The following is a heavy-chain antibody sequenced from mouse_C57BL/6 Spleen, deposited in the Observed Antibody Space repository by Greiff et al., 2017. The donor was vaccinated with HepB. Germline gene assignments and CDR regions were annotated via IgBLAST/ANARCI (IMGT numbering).Heavy chain of an antibody. J-gene: IGHJ4*01. D-gene: IGHD1-1*01. V-gene: IGHV5-9-1*02. CDR3: TRGSLITTVVVEGYAMDY. CDR2: ISSGGDYI. Sequence: EVKVVESGEGLVKPGGSLKLSCAASGFTFSSYAMSWVRQTPEKRLEWVAYISSGGDYIYYADTVKGRFTISRDNARNTLYLQMSSLKSEDTAMYYCTRGSLITTVVVEGYAMDYWGQGTSVTVSS. CDR1: GFTFSSYA.